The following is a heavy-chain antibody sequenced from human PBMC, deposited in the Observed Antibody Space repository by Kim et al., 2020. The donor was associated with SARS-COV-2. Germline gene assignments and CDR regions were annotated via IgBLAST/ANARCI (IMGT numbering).Heavy chain of an antibody. J-gene: IGHJ4*02. CDR1: GGSFSGYY. Sequence: SETLSLTCAVYGGSFSGYYWSWIRQPPGKGLEWIGEINHSGSTNYNPSLKSRVTISVDTSKNQFSLKLSSVTAADTAVYYCARGRRITMVRGVPILDYWGQGTLVTVSS. CDR3: ARGRRITMVRGVPILDY. CDR2: INHSGST. D-gene: IGHD3-10*01. V-gene: IGHV4-34*01.